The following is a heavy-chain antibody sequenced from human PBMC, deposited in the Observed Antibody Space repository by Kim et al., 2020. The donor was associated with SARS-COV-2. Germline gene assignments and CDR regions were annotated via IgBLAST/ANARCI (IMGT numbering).Heavy chain of an antibody. J-gene: IGHJ3*02. Sequence: SVKGRFTISRDNSKNTLYLQMNSLRAEDTAVYYCAKPTLVGATTIDAFDIWGQGTMVTVSS. CDR3: AKPTLVGATTIDAFDI. V-gene: IGHV3-23*01. D-gene: IGHD1-26*01.